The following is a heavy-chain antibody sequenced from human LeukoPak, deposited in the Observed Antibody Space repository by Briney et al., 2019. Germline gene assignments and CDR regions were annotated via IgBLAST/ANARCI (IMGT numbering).Heavy chain of an antibody. V-gene: IGHV5-51*01. J-gene: IGHJ4*02. Sequence: GESLKISCKGSGYSFTSYWIAWVRQKPGKGLEWMGIIFPTDSDTRYSPSFLGQVSISADTSIGAAYLQWSSLKASDTAIYYCARLGGFAAAGSADYWGQGTLVTVSS. D-gene: IGHD6-13*01. CDR2: IFPTDSDT. CDR3: ARLGGFAAAGSADY. CDR1: GYSFTSYW.